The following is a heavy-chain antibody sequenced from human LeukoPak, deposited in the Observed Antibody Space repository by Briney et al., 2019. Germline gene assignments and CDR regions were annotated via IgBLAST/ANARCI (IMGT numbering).Heavy chain of an antibody. V-gene: IGHV4-59*01. CDR3: ANGSYWGHNWFDP. CDR1: GGSISSYY. CDR2: IYYSGST. Sequence: NPSETLPLTCTVSGGSISSYYWSWIRQPPGKGLEWIGYIYYSGSTNYNPSLKSRVTISVDTSKNQFSLKLSSVTAADTAVYYCANGSYWGHNWFDPWGKGTLVTVSS. D-gene: IGHD1-26*01. J-gene: IGHJ5*02.